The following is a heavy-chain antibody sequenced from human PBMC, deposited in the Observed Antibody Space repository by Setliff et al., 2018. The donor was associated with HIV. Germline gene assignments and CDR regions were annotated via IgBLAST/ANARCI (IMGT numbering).Heavy chain of an antibody. V-gene: IGHV4-59*12. J-gene: IGHJ4*02. D-gene: IGHD6-13*01. CDR1: GGSFSGYC. CDR3: ARDGYSSSWYVISGSFDY. CDR2: MFSSGSA. Sequence: SETLSLTCAVYGGSFSGYCWSWIRQPPGKGLEWIGYMFSSGSAQYNSSLKSRVTISVDTSENQFSLKLSSVTAADTAVYYCARDGYSSSWYVISGSFDYWGQGILVTVSS.